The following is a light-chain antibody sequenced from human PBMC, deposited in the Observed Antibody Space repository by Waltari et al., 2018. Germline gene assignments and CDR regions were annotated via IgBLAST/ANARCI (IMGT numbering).Light chain of an antibody. Sequence: QSVLTQPPSASGTPGQRFTISCSGSRSNIGINYVYWYQQRPGTAPKLLIYRNNQRPSGVPDRFSGSKSGTSASLAISGLRSEDEADYYCAAWDDSLSGRVFGGGTKVTVL. V-gene: IGLV1-47*01. CDR2: RNN. J-gene: IGLJ3*02. CDR3: AAWDDSLSGRV. CDR1: RSNIGINY.